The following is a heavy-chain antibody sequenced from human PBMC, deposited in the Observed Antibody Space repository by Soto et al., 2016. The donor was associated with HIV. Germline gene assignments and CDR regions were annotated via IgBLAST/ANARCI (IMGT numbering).Heavy chain of an antibody. V-gene: IGHV1-69*01. CDR3: ARRYDSSGYYPGGFDP. Sequence: QVQLVQSGGEVKKPGSSVKVSCKASGGTFSSYAISWVRQAPGQGLEWMGGIIPIFDTVNYAQKFQGRVTITADESTSTAYMELSSLRSEDTAVYFCARRYDSSGYYPGGFDPWGQGTLVTVSS. CDR1: GGTFSSYA. CDR2: IIPIFDTV. D-gene: IGHD3-22*01. J-gene: IGHJ5*02.